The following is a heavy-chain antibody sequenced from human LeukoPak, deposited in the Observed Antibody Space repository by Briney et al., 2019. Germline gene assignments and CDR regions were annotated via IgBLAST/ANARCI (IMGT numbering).Heavy chain of an antibody. CDR2: IYYSGST. CDR3: ARDRHRRHYYDSSLHPPLDY. CDR1: GGSISSSSYY. J-gene: IGHJ4*02. D-gene: IGHD3-22*01. V-gene: IGHV4-39*07. Sequence: SETLSLTCIVSGGSISSSSYYWGWIRQPPGKGLEWIGSIYYSGSTQYNPSLKSRVTISVDTSKNQFSLKLSSVTAADTAVYYCARDRHRRHYYDSSLHPPLDYWGQGTLVTVSS.